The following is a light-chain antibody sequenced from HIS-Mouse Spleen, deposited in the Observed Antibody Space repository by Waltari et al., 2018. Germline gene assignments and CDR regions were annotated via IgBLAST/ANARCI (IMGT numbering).Light chain of an antibody. Sequence: QSALTQPRSVSGSPGQSVTISCTGTSSDVGGYNYVSWYQQHPGKAPKLMIYDVSNRPSAVSNRFSGSKSGNTASLTISGLQAEDEADYYCSSYTSSSFNVVFGGGTKLTVL. CDR1: SSDVGGYNY. V-gene: IGLV2-14*03. CDR2: DVS. J-gene: IGLJ2*01. CDR3: SSYTSSSFNVV.